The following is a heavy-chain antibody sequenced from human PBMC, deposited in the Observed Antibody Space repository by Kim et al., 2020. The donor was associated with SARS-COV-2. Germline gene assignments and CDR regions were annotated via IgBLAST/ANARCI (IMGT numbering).Heavy chain of an antibody. CDR2: ISYDGSNK. CDR3: VVSPLGFDY. CDR1: GFTFSSYG. Sequence: GGSLRLSCAASGFTFSSYGMHWVRQAPGKGLEWVAVISYDGSNKYYADSVKGRFTISRDNSKNTLYLQMNSLRAEDTAVYYCVVSPLGFDYCGQGTLGT. V-gene: IGHV3-30*03. D-gene: IGHD2-15*01. J-gene: IGHJ4*02.